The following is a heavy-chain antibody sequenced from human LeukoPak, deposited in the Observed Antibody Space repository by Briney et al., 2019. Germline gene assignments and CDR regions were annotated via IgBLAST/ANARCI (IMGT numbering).Heavy chain of an antibody. CDR3: ARDDSTYSSSWNNLYYYYGMDV. V-gene: IGHV1-69*13. CDR1: GGTFSSYA. D-gene: IGHD6-13*01. CDR2: IIPIFGTA. J-gene: IGHJ6*02. Sequence: GASVKVSCEASGGTFSSYAISWVRQAPGQGLEWMGGIIPIFGTANYAQKFQGRVTITADESTSTAYMELSSLRSEDTAVYYCARDDSTYSSSWNNLYYYYGMDVWGQGTTVTVSS.